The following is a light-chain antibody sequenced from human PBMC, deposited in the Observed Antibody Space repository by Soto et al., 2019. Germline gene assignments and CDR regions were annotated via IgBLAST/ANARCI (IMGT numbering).Light chain of an antibody. CDR3: VLYMRSGISV. J-gene: IGLJ2*01. CDR1: SDSVSASHF. V-gene: IGLV8-61*01. Sequence: QAVVTQEPSVSVSPGGTVTLTCGLSSDSVSASHFPSWYQQPPGKAPRTLIYNTNTRSSGVPDRFSGSMLGNRAALTISGPQADDEADYYCVLYMRSGISVFGRGTKLTVL. CDR2: NTN.